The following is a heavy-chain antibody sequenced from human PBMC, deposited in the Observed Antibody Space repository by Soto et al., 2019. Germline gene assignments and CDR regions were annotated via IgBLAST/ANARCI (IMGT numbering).Heavy chain of an antibody. J-gene: IGHJ3*02. Sequence: SVKVSCKASGYAFTSYYMHWVRQAPGQGLEWMGIINPSGGSTSYAQKFQGRVTMNRDTSTSTVYMELSSLRPEDTAVYYCARAGGYYHSSGYSSNYDFDIWGQGTMVTVSS. V-gene: IGHV1-46*01. D-gene: IGHD3-22*01. CDR2: INPSGGST. CDR3: ARAGGYYHSSGYSSNYDFDI. CDR1: GYAFTSYY.